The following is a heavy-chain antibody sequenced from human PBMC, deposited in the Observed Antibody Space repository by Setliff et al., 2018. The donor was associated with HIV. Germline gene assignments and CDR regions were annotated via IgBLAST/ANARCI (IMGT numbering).Heavy chain of an antibody. J-gene: IGHJ4*02. Sequence: SVKVSCKASGYTFTDYYMHWVRQAPGQGLEWMGGIIPIFGTANYAPKFQGRVTITADEFTSTAYMELSSLRSQDTAVYYCASRKYEYDSSGYYYLAYWGQGTLVTVSS. D-gene: IGHD3-22*01. CDR1: GYTFTDYY. CDR3: ASRKYEYDSSGYYYLAY. CDR2: IIPIFGTA. V-gene: IGHV1-69*13.